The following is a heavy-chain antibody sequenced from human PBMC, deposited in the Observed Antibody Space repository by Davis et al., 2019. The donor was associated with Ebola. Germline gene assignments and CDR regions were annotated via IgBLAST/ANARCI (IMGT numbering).Heavy chain of an antibody. Sequence: GGSLRLSCAASGFTFSNYAMSWVRQAPGKGLEWVSAISGSGSSTYYADSVKGRFTISRDNSKNTLYLQMNSLRAEDTAVYYCAKAYGDYYYYYAMDVWGQGTTVTVSS. D-gene: IGHD4-17*01. V-gene: IGHV3-23*01. CDR3: AKAYGDYYYYYAMDV. CDR1: GFTFSNYA. J-gene: IGHJ6*02. CDR2: ISGSGSST.